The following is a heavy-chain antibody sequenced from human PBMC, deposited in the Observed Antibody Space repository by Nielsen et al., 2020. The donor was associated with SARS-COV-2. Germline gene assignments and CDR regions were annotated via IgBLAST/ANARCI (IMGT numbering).Heavy chain of an antibody. CDR3: ARDRDTAMVLDC. CDR1: GFTFSSYA. Sequence: GESLKISCAASGFTFSSYAMHWVRQAPGKGLEWVAVISYDGSNKYYADSVKGRFTISRDNSKNTLYLQMNSLRAGDTAVYYCARDRDTAMVLDCWGQGTLVTVSS. J-gene: IGHJ4*02. V-gene: IGHV3-30-3*01. D-gene: IGHD5-18*01. CDR2: ISYDGSNK.